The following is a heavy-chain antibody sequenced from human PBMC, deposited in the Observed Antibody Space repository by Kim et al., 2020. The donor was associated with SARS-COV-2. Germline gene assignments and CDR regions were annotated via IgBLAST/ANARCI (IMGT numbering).Heavy chain of an antibody. J-gene: IGHJ6*02. CDR2: IKQDGSEK. V-gene: IGHV3-7*01. Sequence: GGSLRLSCAASGFTFSSYWMSWVRQAPGKGLEWVANIKQDGSEKYYVDSVKGRFTISRDNAKNSLYLQMNSLRAEDTAVYYCARGLEWLRLLYYYYGMDVWGQGATVTVSS. CDR1: GFTFSSYW. D-gene: IGHD5-12*01. CDR3: ARGLEWLRLLYYYYGMDV.